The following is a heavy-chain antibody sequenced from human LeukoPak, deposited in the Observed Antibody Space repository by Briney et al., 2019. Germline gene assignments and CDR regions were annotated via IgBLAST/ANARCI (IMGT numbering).Heavy chain of an antibody. D-gene: IGHD3-22*01. CDR2: IKQDGSDK. V-gene: IGHV3-7*01. CDR3: ARHSNKYEYDSSGHYRSFDY. Sequence: PGGSLRLSCAASGFTYSFYWMSWVRQAPGKGLEWVANIKQDGSDKYYVDSVKGRFIISRDNSKNSLYLQMNSLRAEDTAFYFCARHSNKYEYDSSGHYRSFDYWGQGTLVSVSS. CDR1: GFTYSFYW. J-gene: IGHJ4*02.